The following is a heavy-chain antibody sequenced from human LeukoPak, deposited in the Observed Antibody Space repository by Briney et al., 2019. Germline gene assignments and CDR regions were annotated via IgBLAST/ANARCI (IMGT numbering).Heavy chain of an antibody. J-gene: IGHJ4*02. CDR3: ARASNNAGSTSFDY. V-gene: IGHV3-21*01. CDR1: GFTFNSYG. D-gene: IGHD5/OR15-5a*01. CDR2: ISSSSSYI. Sequence: GGTLRLSCAGSGFTFNSYGMSWVRQAPGKGLEWVSSISSSSSYIYYADSVKGRFTISRDNAKNSLYLQMNSLRAEDTAVYYCARASNNAGSTSFDYWGQGTLVTVSS.